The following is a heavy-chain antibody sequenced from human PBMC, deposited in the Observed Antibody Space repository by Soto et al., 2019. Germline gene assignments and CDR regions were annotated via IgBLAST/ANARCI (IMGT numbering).Heavy chain of an antibody. Sequence: ASVKVSCKASGYTFTGYYMHWVRQAPGQGLEWMGWINPNSGGTNYAQKFQGRVTMTRDTSISTAYMELSSLRSEDTAVYYCARGPSGYSSSWYRRPNFDYWGQGTLVTVSS. J-gene: IGHJ4*02. D-gene: IGHD6-13*01. V-gene: IGHV1-2*02. CDR2: INPNSGGT. CDR3: ARGPSGYSSSWYRRPNFDY. CDR1: GYTFTGYY.